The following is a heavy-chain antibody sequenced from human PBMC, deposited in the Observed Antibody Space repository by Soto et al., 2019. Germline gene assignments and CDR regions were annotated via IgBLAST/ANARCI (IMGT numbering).Heavy chain of an antibody. D-gene: IGHD2-2*01. CDR2: IYPGDSDT. CDR1: GYNFSASW. J-gene: IGHJ6*02. Sequence: PGESLKISCKGSGYNFSASWIVWVRQMPGKGLEWMGIIYPGDSDTKYCPSFQGQVTISVDKSISTAYLQWSSLKASDTAIYYCTSACSRTSCYVDYGMDVWGQGTTVTVSS. V-gene: IGHV5-51*01. CDR3: TSACSRTSCYVDYGMDV.